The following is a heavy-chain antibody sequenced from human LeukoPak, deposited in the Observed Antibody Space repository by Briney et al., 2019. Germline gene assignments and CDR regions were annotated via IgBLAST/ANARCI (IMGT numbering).Heavy chain of an antibody. CDR2: ISSNGGST. J-gene: IGHJ4*02. Sequence: PGGSLRLSCAASGFTFSSYAMHWVRQAPGKGLEYVSAISSNGGSTYYANSVEGRFTISRDNSKNTLYLQMGSLRAEDMAVYYCASGFWSGYMDYWGQGTLVTVSS. CDR1: GFTFSSYA. V-gene: IGHV3-64*01. CDR3: ASGFWSGYMDY. D-gene: IGHD3-3*01.